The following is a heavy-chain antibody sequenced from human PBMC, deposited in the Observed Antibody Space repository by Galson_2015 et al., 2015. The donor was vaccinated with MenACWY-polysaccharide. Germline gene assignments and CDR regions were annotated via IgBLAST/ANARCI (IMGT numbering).Heavy chain of an antibody. V-gene: IGHV1-24*01. CDR3: ATEYRAHSMIVGGYYGY. CDR1: GYTLTESS. Sequence: SVKVSCKVSGYTLTESSMHWVRQAPGKGLEWMGGFDPEDGETIYAQKFQGRVTMTEDTSTDTAYMELSSLRSEDTAVYYCATEYRAHSMIVGGYYGYWGQGTLVTVSS. D-gene: IGHD3-22*01. CDR2: FDPEDGET. J-gene: IGHJ4*02.